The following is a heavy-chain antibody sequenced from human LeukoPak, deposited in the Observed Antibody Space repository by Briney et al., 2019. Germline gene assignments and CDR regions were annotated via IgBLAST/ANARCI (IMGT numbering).Heavy chain of an antibody. V-gene: IGHV3-74*01. CDR1: GVTFSSYG. J-gene: IGHJ3*02. Sequence: GGSLRLSCAVSGVTFSSYGMSWVREAPGKGLVWVSRIKSDGTSTAYADSVKGRFTISRDRAKNTLYLQMDSLRAEDTAVYYCARDYGSNRRAFDIWGQGTMVTVSS. CDR3: ARDYGSNRRAFDI. CDR2: IKSDGTST. D-gene: IGHD4-23*01.